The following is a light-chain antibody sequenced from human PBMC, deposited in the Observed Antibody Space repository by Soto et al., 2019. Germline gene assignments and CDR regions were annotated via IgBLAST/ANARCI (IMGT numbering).Light chain of an antibody. CDR1: QGIGND. CDR3: LHHNTYPLS. Sequence: DIQMTQSPSFLFASVGDRVTITCRASQGIGNDLGWYQQKPGKAPRRLIYATSSWHSGVPSRFSGSGSGTEFTLTISSLQPEDFASYYCLHHNTYPLSFGGGTKVEIK. J-gene: IGKJ4*01. V-gene: IGKV1-17*01. CDR2: ATS.